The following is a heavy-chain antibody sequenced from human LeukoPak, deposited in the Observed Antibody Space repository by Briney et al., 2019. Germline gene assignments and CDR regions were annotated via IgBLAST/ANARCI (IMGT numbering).Heavy chain of an antibody. J-gene: IGHJ5*02. V-gene: IGHV4-34*01. CDR1: GGSFSGYY. CDR2: INHSGST. Sequence: SETLSLTCAVYGGSFSGYYWSWIRQPPGKGLEWIGEINHSGSTNYNPSLKSRVTISVDTSKNQFSLKLSSVTAADTAVYYCARDPVPAAILNGFDPWGQGTLVTVSS. CDR3: ARDPVPAAILNGFDP. D-gene: IGHD2-2*02.